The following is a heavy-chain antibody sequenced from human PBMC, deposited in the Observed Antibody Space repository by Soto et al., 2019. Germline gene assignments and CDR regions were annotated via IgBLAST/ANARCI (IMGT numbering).Heavy chain of an antibody. D-gene: IGHD3-22*01. Sequence: SETLSLTCTVSGGSISSGDYYWSWIRQPPGKGLEWIGYIYYSGSTYYNPSLKSRVTISVDTSKNQFSLNLSSVTAADTAVYYCARGYYDSSGYSLDPWGQGTLVTVSS. V-gene: IGHV4-30-4*02. CDR2: IYYSGST. J-gene: IGHJ5*02. CDR1: GGSISSGDYY. CDR3: ARGYYDSSGYSLDP.